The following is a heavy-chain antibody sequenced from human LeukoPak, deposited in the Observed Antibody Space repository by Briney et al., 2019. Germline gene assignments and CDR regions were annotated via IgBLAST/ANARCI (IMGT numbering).Heavy chain of an antibody. D-gene: IGHD1-26*01. CDR3: ARDQGGSSAFDY. V-gene: IGHV3-7*01. CDR1: GFTFSNAW. CDR2: IKEDGSEK. Sequence: GGSLRLSCAASGFTFSNAWMSWVRQAPGKGLEWVANIKEDGSEKYYVDSVKGRFTISRDNAKNSVYLQMNSLRVEDTAVYYCARDQGGSSAFDYWGQGTLVTVSS. J-gene: IGHJ4*02.